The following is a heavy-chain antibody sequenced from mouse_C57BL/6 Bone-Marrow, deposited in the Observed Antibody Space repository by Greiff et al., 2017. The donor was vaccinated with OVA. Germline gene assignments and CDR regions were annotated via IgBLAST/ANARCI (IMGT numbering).Heavy chain of an antibody. CDR3: AGKIPFAY. CDR1: GYTFTDYY. V-gene: IGHV1-26*01. J-gene: IGHJ3*01. CDR2: INPNNGGT. Sequence: VQLQQSGPELVKPGASVKISCKASGYTFTDYYMNWVKQSHGKSLEWIGDINPNNGGTSYNQKFKGKATLTVDKSSSTAYMELRSLTSEDSAVYYCAGKIPFAYWGQGTLVTVSA.